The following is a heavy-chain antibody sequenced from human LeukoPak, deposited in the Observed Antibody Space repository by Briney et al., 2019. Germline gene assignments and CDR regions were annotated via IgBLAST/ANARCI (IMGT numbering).Heavy chain of an antibody. Sequence: ASVKVSCKASGYTFTGYYMHWVRQAPGQGLEWMGWINPNSGGTNYAQKFQGRVTMTRDTSISTAYMELSRLRSDDTAVYYCARGPLIYCGAGDCYPDYWGQGTLVTVSS. CDR2: INPNSGGT. D-gene: IGHD2-21*02. J-gene: IGHJ4*02. V-gene: IGHV1-2*02. CDR1: GYTFTGYY. CDR3: ARGPLIYCGAGDCYPDY.